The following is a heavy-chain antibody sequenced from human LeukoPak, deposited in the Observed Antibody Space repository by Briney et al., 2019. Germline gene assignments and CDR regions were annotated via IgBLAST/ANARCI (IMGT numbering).Heavy chain of an antibody. CDR1: GFTFSSYA. J-gene: IGHJ3*02. V-gene: IGHV3-30-3*01. CDR2: ISYDGSNK. Sequence: GGSLRLSCAASGFTFSSYAMHWVRQAPGKGLEWVAVISYDGSNKYYADSVKGRFTISRDNSKNTLYLQMNSLRAEDTAVYYCARDGRPNYYDSSGYYGYDAFDIWRQGTMVTVSS. D-gene: IGHD3-22*01. CDR3: ARDGRPNYYDSSGYYGYDAFDI.